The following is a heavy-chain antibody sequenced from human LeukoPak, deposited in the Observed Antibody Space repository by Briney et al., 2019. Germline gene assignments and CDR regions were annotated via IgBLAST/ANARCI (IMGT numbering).Heavy chain of an antibody. D-gene: IGHD3-3*01. J-gene: IGHJ4*02. Sequence: GESLKISCRGSGYSFTSYWIGWVRQMPGKGLEWMEIIYPGDSDTRYSPSFQGQVTISADKSISTAYLQWSSLKASDTAMYYCARREYDFWSGTIKYWGQGTLVTVSS. CDR3: ARREYDFWSGTIKY. CDR2: IYPGDSDT. V-gene: IGHV5-51*01. CDR1: GYSFTSYW.